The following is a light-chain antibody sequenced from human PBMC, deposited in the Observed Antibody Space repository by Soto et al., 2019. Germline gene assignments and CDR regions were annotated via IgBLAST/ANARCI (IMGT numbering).Light chain of an antibody. V-gene: IGKV1-39*01. CDR3: QQTSNTLGT. CDR2: AAS. CDR1: QRISNY. Sequence: IQMTQSPSSLSASLGDRVTITCRASQRISNYLNWYQQKPGKAPKLLISAASNLQSGVPSRFSGSGSGTDFTLTINTLQPDDSATYYCQQTSNTLGTFDGGTKVEIK. J-gene: IGKJ4*01.